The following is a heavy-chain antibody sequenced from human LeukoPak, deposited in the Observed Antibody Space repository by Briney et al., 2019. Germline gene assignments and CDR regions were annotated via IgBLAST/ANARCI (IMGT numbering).Heavy chain of an antibody. CDR3: ARRWYYGRNYYIDV. CDR2: INDSGRI. J-gene: IGHJ6*03. CDR1: GGSFSNYY. D-gene: IGHD6-13*01. V-gene: IGHV4-34*01. Sequence: PSEALSLTCAVYGGSFSNYYWSWIRQPPGKGREWIGEINDSGRINSNPSLMSRVTVSVDTSKNQFSLRLTSVTATDTAVYYCARRWYYGRNYYIDVWGNGATVSVSS.